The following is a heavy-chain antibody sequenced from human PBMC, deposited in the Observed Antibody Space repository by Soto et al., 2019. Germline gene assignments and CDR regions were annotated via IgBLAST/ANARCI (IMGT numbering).Heavy chain of an antibody. D-gene: IGHD2-2*01. CDR1: GFTFSSYS. Sequence: EVQLVESGGGLVKPGGSLRLSCAASGFTFSSYSMNWVRQAPGKGLEWVSSISSSSSYIYYADSVKGRFTISRDNAKNQLYLQMNSLRAEDTAVYYCARGSVVPAASLYYYYYYGMDVWGQGTTVTVSS. CDR3: ARGSVVPAASLYYYYYYGMDV. CDR2: ISSSSSYI. V-gene: IGHV3-21*01. J-gene: IGHJ6*02.